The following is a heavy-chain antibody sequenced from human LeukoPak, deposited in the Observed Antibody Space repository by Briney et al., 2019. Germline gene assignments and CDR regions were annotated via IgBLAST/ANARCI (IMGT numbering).Heavy chain of an antibody. CDR1: GFTFTLSSYG. Sequence: GGSLRLSCAASGFTFTLSSYGMHWVRQAPGKGLEWVAFISYDGSNKYYADSVKGRFTISRDNSKNTLYLQMNSLRAEDTAVYYCAKERYRNGEIFDYWGQGTLVTVSS. CDR3: AKERYRNGEIFDY. V-gene: IGHV3-30*18. CDR2: ISYDGSNK. J-gene: IGHJ4*02. D-gene: IGHD5-18*01.